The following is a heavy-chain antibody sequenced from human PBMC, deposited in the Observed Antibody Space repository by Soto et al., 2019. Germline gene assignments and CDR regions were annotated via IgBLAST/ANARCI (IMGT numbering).Heavy chain of an antibody. D-gene: IGHD4-17*01. J-gene: IGHJ4*02. CDR3: ARARDYGDFELDY. Sequence: QVQLVESGGGVVQPGRSLRLSCAASGFTFSSYAMHWVRQAPGKGLEWVAVISYDGSNKYYADSVKGRFTISRDNSKNALYLLMNSLRAEDTAVYYCARARDYGDFELDYWGQGTLVTVSS. V-gene: IGHV3-30-3*01. CDR1: GFTFSSYA. CDR2: ISYDGSNK.